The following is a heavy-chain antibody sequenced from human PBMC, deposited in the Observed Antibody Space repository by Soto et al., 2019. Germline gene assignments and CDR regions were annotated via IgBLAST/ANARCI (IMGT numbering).Heavy chain of an antibody. CDR3: ARIATTVTTYGMDV. Sequence: SVKVSCTASGGTFSSYAISCVRQAPGQGLEWMGGIIPIFGTANYAQKFQGRVTITADESTSTAYMELSSLRSEDTAVYYCARIATTVTTYGMDVWGQGTTVTVSS. CDR1: GGTFSSYA. V-gene: IGHV1-69*13. J-gene: IGHJ6*02. D-gene: IGHD4-17*01. CDR2: IIPIFGTA.